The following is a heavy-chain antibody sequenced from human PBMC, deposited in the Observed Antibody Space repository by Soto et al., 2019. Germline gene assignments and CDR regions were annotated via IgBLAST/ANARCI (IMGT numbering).Heavy chain of an antibody. CDR2: IYSGGST. V-gene: IGHV3-66*04. CDR1: GFTVSSNY. CDR3: ARQYDYSNYGDY. Sequence: GGSLRLSCAASGFTVSSNYMSWVRQAPGKGLEWVSVIYSGGSTYYADSVKGRFTISRDNSKNTLYLQMNSLRAEDTAVYYCARQYDYSNYGDYWGQGTLVTVSS. D-gene: IGHD4-4*01. J-gene: IGHJ4*02.